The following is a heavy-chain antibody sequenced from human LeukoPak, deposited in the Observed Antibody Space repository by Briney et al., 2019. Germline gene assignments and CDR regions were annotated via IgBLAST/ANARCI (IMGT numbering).Heavy chain of an antibody. D-gene: IGHD2-15*01. J-gene: IGHJ4*02. Sequence: ASVKVSCKASGGTFSSYAISWVRQAPGQGLEWMGGIIPIFGTANYAQKFQGRVTITADKSTSTAYMELSSLRSEDTAVYYCARYCSGGICYYGIFDYWGQGTLVTVSS. V-gene: IGHV1-69*06. CDR2: IIPIFGTA. CDR1: GGTFSSYA. CDR3: ARYCSGGICYYGIFDY.